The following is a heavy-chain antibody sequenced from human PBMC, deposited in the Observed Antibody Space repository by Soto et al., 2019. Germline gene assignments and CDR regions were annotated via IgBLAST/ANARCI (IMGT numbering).Heavy chain of an antibody. CDR3: AKALKGDNWNDHFDY. CDR1: EFTFDHNT. Sequence: GGSRRPSFAALEFTFDHNTMHWFRKSPGKGLEWVSLISWDGGITYYADSVKGRFTISRDNSKNSLYLQMNSLRTEDTALYYCAKALKGDNWNDHFDYWGQGTLVTVSS. J-gene: IGHJ4*02. CDR2: ISWDGGIT. V-gene: IGHV3-43*01. D-gene: IGHD1-1*01.